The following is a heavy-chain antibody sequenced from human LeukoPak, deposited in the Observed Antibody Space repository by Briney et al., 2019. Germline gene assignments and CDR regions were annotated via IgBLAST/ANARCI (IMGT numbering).Heavy chain of an antibody. CDR3: ARRDGDGYNWHAFDI. J-gene: IGHJ3*02. Sequence: PSETLSLTCTVSGGSISSYYWSWIRQPPGKGLEWIGYIYYSGSTNYNPSLKSRVTISVDTSKNQFSLKLSSVTAADTAVYYCARRDGDGYNWHAFDIWGQGTMVTVSS. CDR2: IYYSGST. V-gene: IGHV4-59*08. CDR1: GGSISSYY. D-gene: IGHD5-24*01.